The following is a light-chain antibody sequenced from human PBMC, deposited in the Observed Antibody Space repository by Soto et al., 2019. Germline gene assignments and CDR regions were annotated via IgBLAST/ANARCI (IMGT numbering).Light chain of an antibody. V-gene: IGKV1-17*03. CDR3: LQHNSYPYT. Sequence: DIQMTQSPSAMSASLGDRVTITCRARQGISRYLAWFQQKPGTVPKRLISGASTLESGVPSRFSGSGSGTQFILPIHRVQPEDFATYYCLQHNSYPYTFGQGTKLEIK. J-gene: IGKJ2*01. CDR1: QGISRY. CDR2: GAS.